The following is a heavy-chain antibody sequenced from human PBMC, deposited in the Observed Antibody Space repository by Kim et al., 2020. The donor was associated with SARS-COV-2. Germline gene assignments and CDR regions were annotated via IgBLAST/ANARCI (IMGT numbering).Heavy chain of an antibody. J-gene: IGHJ4*02. D-gene: IGHD5-12*01. CDR2: TYYASKWIN. Sequence: SQTLSLTCAISGDSVSGGGWNWIRQSPSRGLEWLGRTYYASKWINDYADFVKSRITINPDTSKNLFSLQLSSMTPEDTAVYYCVRGWVRTGFDSWDQGTLVTVSS. V-gene: IGHV6-1*01. CDR1: GDSVSGGG. CDR3: VRGWVRTGFDS.